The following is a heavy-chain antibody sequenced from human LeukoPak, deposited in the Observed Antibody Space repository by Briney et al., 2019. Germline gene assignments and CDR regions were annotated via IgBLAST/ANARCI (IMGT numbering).Heavy chain of an antibody. CDR2: ISAYNGNT. CDR3: ARDGPGIAAAGTSASFDY. CDR1: GYTFTGYY. J-gene: IGHJ4*02. Sequence: ASVKVSCKTSGYTFTGYYMHWVRQAPGQGLEWMGWISAYNGNTNYAQKLQGRVTMTTDTSTSTAYMELRSLRSDDTAVYYCARDGPGIAAAGTSASFDYWGQGTLVTVSS. V-gene: IGHV1-18*04. D-gene: IGHD6-13*01.